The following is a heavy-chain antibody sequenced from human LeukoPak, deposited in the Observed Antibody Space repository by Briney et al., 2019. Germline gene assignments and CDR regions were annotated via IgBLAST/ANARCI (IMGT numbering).Heavy chain of an antibody. Sequence: SETLSLTCTVSGGSISSYYWSWIRQPPGKGLEWIGSIYYSGSTYYNPSLKSRVTISVDTSKNQFSLKLSSVTAADTAVYYCARRSGSHRSNAFDIWGQGTMVTVSS. CDR1: GGSISSYY. CDR2: IYYSGST. J-gene: IGHJ3*02. V-gene: IGHV4-39*01. D-gene: IGHD1-26*01. CDR3: ARRSGSHRSNAFDI.